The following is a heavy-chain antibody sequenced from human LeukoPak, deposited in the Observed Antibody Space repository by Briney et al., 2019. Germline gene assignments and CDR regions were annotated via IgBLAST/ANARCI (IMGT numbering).Heavy chain of an antibody. D-gene: IGHD1-1*01. CDR2: ISYDGSNK. CDR3: AKDSLTKISYYYYGMDV. CDR1: GFTLSHQD. Sequence: PGGSLRLSCTASGFTLSHQDMHWVRQAPGKGLEWVAVISYDGSNKYYADSVKGRFTISRDNSKNTLYLQMNSLRAEDTAVYYCAKDSLTKISYYYYGMDVWGQGTTVTVSS. V-gene: IGHV3-30*18. J-gene: IGHJ6*02.